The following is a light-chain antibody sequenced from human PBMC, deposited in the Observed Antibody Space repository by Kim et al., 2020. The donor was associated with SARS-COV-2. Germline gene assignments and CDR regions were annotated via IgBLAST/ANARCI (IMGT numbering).Light chain of an antibody. V-gene: IGLV3-1*01. CDR3: QAWDSSTVCVV. CDR2: QDS. J-gene: IGLJ2*01. CDR1: KLGDKY. Sequence: SYELTQPPSVSVSPGQTASITCSGDKLGDKYACWYQQKPGQSPVLVIYQDSKRPSGIPERFSGSNSGNTATLTISGTQAMDEADYYCQAWDSSTVCVVFGGGTKLTVL.